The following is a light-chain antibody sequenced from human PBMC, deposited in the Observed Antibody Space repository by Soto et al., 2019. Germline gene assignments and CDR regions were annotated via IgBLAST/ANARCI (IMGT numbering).Light chain of an antibody. CDR1: QSVGSL. CDR3: QQSYSLPYT. J-gene: IGKJ2*01. Sequence: DIQMTQSPSSLSASVGDRVTITCRASQSVGSLLNGFQQRPGIAPKLLIYAASTLQSGAPSRFSGSGAGTDFTLIISSLQPEDFATYYCQQSYSLPYTFGQGTKLEI. CDR2: AAS. V-gene: IGKV1-39*01.